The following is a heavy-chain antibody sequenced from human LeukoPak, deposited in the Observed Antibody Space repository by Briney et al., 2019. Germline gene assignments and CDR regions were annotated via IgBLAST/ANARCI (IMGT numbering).Heavy chain of an antibody. CDR3: AKGMGIEDLFIATHVDY. Sequence: PGGSLRLSCAASGFTFSSYGMHWARQAPGKGLEWVAVISYDGSNKYYADSVKGRFTISRDNSKNTLYLQMNSLRAEDTAVYYCAKGMGIEDLFIATHVDYWGQGTLITVSS. J-gene: IGHJ4*02. CDR1: GFTFSSYG. V-gene: IGHV3-30*18. D-gene: IGHD6-13*01. CDR2: ISYDGSNK.